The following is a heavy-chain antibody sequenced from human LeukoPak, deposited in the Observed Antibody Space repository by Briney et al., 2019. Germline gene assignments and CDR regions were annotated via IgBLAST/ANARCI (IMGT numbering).Heavy chain of an antibody. Sequence: SETLSLTCTVSGGSISSYYWSWIRQPPGKGLEWIAYISDIGSINYNPSLKSRVTISLDTSKHQFSLKPSSVTAADTAVYYCAGHHPRNTVDFWGQGTLVTVSS. V-gene: IGHV4-59*08. CDR1: GGSISSYY. D-gene: IGHD2/OR15-2a*01. CDR2: ISDIGSI. CDR3: AGHHPRNTVDF. J-gene: IGHJ4*02.